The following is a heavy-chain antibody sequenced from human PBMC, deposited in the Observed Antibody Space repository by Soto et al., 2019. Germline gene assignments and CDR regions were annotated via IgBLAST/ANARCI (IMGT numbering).Heavy chain of an antibody. Sequence: HVELVQSGADVKKPGASVTISCKASGYTFTDYALHCVRKAPGQRLEWMGWMNAGVGNTLYSQKFQGRITITRDTSASPAYMELNSLKSEDTAIYYCARATGYTFGSLNYWGPGTLVTVSS. J-gene: IGHJ4*02. CDR1: GYTFTDYA. D-gene: IGHD5-18*01. CDR3: ARATGYTFGSLNY. V-gene: IGHV1-3*01. CDR2: MNAGVGNT.